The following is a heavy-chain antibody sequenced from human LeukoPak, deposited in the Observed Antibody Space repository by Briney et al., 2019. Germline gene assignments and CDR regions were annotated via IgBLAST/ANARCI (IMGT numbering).Heavy chain of an antibody. V-gene: IGHV3-23*01. CDR2: ISGSGGST. CDR3: ATTRWDYGDYYFDY. J-gene: IGHJ4*02. Sequence: GRSLRLSCAASGFTFSSYAMSWVRQAPGKGLEWVSAISGSGGSTYYADSVKGRFTISRDNSKNTLYLQMNSLRAEDTAVYYCATTRWDYGDYYFDYWGQGTLVTVSS. D-gene: IGHD4-17*01. CDR1: GFTFSSYA.